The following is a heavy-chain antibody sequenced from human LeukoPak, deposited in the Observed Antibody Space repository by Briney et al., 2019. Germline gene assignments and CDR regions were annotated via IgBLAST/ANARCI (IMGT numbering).Heavy chain of an antibody. Sequence: ASVKVSCKASGYTFTSYAMHWVRQAPGQRLEWMGWINAGSGNTKYSQKFQGRVTITRDTSASTAYMELSSLRSEDTAVYYCSRGRILYDQVFDYWGQGTLVTVSS. CDR1: GYTFTSYA. CDR2: INAGSGNT. V-gene: IGHV1-3*01. CDR3: SRGRILYDQVFDY. D-gene: IGHD2-8*01. J-gene: IGHJ4*02.